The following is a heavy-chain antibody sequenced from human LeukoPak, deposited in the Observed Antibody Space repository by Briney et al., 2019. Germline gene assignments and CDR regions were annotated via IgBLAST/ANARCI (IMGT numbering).Heavy chain of an antibody. CDR3: ATSLPAAPWLDY. V-gene: IGHV4-34*01. Sequence: SETLSLTCAVYGGSFSGYYWSWIRQPPGKGLEWIGEINHSGSTNFNPSLTSRVTISADTSKNQFSLKLRSVTAADTAVYYCATSLPAAPWLDYWGQGTLVTVSS. CDR1: GGSFSGYY. D-gene: IGHD2-2*01. CDR2: INHSGST. J-gene: IGHJ4*02.